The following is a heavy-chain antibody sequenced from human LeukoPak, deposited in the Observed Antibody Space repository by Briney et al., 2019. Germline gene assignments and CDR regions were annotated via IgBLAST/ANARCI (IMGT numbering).Heavy chain of an antibody. CDR2: ISGSGAT. CDR1: GFTFGSYV. D-gene: IGHD6-19*01. Sequence: GGSLRLSCAASGFTFGSYVMNWVRQAPGKGLEWVSAISGSGATDYADSVKGRFTISRDTSRNMLYLQMSSLRVEDTAVYYCAKAKWLENYWGQGTLVTVSS. J-gene: IGHJ4*02. CDR3: AKAKWLENY. V-gene: IGHV3-23*01.